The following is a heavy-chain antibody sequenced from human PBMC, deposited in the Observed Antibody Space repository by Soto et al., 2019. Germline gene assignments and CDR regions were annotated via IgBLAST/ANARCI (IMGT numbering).Heavy chain of an antibody. V-gene: IGHV4-61*01. J-gene: IGHJ6*02. Sequence: SETLSLTCTVSGGSVSSGSYQWTWIRQPPGKGLEWIGYIHVSGSTNDNPSLKGRVTMSIDTSKNQFSLKLSSVTAADTAVYYCARDRHGMDVWGQGTKVTVSS. CDR2: IHVSGST. CDR1: GGSVSSGSYQ. CDR3: ARDRHGMDV.